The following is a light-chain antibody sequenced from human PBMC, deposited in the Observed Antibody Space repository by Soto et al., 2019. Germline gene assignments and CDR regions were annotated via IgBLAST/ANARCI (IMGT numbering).Light chain of an antibody. CDR2: LGS. Sequence: DIVMTQSPLSLPVTPGEPASISCRSSQSLLHSNGYIYLDWYLQKPGQSPQLLIYLGSNRASGVPDRFSGSGSGTDFTLTISRLESVDVRVYYCMQALQTPLTFGQGTKVEIK. V-gene: IGKV2-28*01. CDR1: QSLLHSNGYIY. CDR3: MQALQTPLT. J-gene: IGKJ1*01.